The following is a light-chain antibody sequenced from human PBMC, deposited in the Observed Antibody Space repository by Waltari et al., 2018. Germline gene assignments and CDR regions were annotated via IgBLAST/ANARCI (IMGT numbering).Light chain of an antibody. Sequence: DIQMTQFPSTLSASVGDRVTITCRASESIGDWKAWYQQEPGKAPKLLIYRASTLQSDVPSRFSGSGSGTEFTLTISSLQPDDFGTYYCQYYFLYSRGFGQGTKLEIK. CDR3: QYYFLYSRG. V-gene: IGKV1-5*03. J-gene: IGKJ2*03. CDR2: RAS. CDR1: ESIGDW.